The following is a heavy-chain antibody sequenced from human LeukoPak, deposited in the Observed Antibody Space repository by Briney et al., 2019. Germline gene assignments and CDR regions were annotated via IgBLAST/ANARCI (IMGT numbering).Heavy chain of an antibody. D-gene: IGHD1-14*01. CDR3: AQDVRIEEVPLLGPGF. V-gene: IGHV3-74*01. CDR1: GFTFSSYW. Sequence: GGSLRLSCAASGFTFSSYWMHWVRQAPGKGLVWVSRINTDGSSTSYADSVKGRFTISRDNSKNTVYLQMNSLRSEDTGLYFCAQDVRIEEVPLLGPGFWGQGTLVTVSS. CDR2: INTDGSST. J-gene: IGHJ4*02.